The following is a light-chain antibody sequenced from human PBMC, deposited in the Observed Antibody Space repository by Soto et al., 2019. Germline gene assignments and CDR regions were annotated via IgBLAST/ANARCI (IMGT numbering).Light chain of an antibody. CDR3: CSSVGGPNWV. J-gene: IGLJ3*02. V-gene: IGLV1-40*01. CDR1: SSNIGAGYD. Sequence: QSVLTQPPSVSGAPGQRVTISCTGSSSNIGAGYDVHWYRQLPGTAPKLLIYGNSNRPSGVPDRFSGSKSGTSASLAITGLQAEDEADYYCCSSVGGPNWVFGGGTKLTVL. CDR2: GNS.